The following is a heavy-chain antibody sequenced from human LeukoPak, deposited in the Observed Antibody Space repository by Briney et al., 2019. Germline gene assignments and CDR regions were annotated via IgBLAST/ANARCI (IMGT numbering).Heavy chain of an antibody. V-gene: IGHV1-8*01. CDR2: RDANSGNT. CDR3: ARGRRIGVADLDY. Sequence: ASVNLSCKASGYTVTIYNINFVRRAAGQGREWLGGRDANSGNTGDAQKVQGTVTMTRNTSISTAYMELSSLRSEHTAVYYCARGRRIGVADLDYWGQGTLVTVSS. D-gene: IGHD6-19*01. CDR1: GYTVTIYN. J-gene: IGHJ4*02.